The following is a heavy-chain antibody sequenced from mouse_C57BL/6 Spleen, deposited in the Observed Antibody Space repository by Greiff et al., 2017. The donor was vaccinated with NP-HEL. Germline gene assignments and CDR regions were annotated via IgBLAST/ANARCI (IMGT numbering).Heavy chain of an antibody. CDR1: GYTFTDYE. Sequence: VHLVESGAELVRPGASVTLSCKASGYTFTDYEMHWVKQTPVHGLEWIGAIDPETGGTAYNQKFKGKAILTADKSSSTAYMELRSLTSEDSAVYYCTRGHITTVVAGDYWGQGTTLTVSS. CDR2: IDPETGGT. CDR3: TRGHITTVVAGDY. J-gene: IGHJ2*01. V-gene: IGHV1-15*01. D-gene: IGHD1-1*01.